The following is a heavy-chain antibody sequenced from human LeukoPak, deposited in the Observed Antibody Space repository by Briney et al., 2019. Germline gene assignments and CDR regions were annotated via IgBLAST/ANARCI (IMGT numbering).Heavy chain of an antibody. J-gene: IGHJ4*02. D-gene: IGHD4-23*01. V-gene: IGHV3-23*01. CDR3: AKASLTTVVTSFDY. CDR1: GFTFSSSA. Sequence: GGSLRLSCAASGFTFSSSAMTWVRQAPGKGLEWVSTVSGSGGSTYYADSVKGRFTISRDNSKNTLYLQMNSLRAEDTVVYYCAKASLTTVVTSFDYWGQGTLVTVSS. CDR2: VSGSGGST.